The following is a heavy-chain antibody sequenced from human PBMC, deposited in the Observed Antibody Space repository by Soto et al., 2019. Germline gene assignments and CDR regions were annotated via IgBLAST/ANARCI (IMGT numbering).Heavy chain of an antibody. J-gene: IGHJ1*01. Sequence: QVQLQESGPGLVKPSETLSLTCTVSGGSISSYYWNWIRQPPGKGLEWIGYLYYSGSTNYNPSLNIRVNISVDTCQTQFSLELSSVAAADTAVYSCARGWGGYCQHWAQGTLVTVSS. CDR1: GGSISSYY. CDR2: LYYSGST. D-gene: IGHD7-27*01. V-gene: IGHV4-59*01. CDR3: ARGWGGYCQH.